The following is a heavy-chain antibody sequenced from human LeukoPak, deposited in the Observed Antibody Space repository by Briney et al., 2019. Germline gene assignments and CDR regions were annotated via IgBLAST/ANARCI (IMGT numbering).Heavy chain of an antibody. CDR1: GVSITTNY. CDR3: AREGAEGDYFDY. J-gene: IGHJ4*02. V-gene: IGHV4-4*07. Sequence: SETLSLTCNVSGVSITTNYWTWIRQSAGKGLEWIGRIYSSGSTNYHPSLQSRVTISIDKSKNRFSLKLRSVTAGDTAIYYCAREGAEGDYFDYWGQGALVTVSS. CDR2: IYSSGST. D-gene: IGHD3-16*01.